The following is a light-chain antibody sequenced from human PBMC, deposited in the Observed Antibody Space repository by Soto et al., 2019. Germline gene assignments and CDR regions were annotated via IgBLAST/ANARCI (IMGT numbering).Light chain of an antibody. V-gene: IGKV1-5*03. Sequence: IQMTQSPSTVSASVGDRVAITGRASQSIGIWLAWYQQKPGKAPRFLIYTASTLLGGVPSRFSGSGSGTEFTLTISSLQPDDFATYYCQQYRDYSWTFGQGTKVEIK. CDR2: TAS. CDR3: QQYRDYSWT. CDR1: QSIGIW. J-gene: IGKJ1*01.